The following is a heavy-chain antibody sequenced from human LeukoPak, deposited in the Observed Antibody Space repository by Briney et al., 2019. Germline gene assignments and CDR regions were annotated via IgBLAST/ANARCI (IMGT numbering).Heavy chain of an antibody. J-gene: IGHJ3*02. V-gene: IGHV3-11*04. CDR1: GFTFSDYD. D-gene: IGHD2-15*01. CDR3: ARRMVPNKKNDAYDI. Sequence: PGGSLRLSCAASGFTFSDYDMTWIRQAPGKGLEWLSHISGTTNIIFYADSVKGRFTISRDNAKNSLYLQMNSLRAEDTAVYYCARRMVPNKKNDAYDIWGLGTVVTVSS. CDR2: ISGTTNII.